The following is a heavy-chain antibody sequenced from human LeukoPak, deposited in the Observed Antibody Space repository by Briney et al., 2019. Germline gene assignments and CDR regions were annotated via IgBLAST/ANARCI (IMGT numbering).Heavy chain of an antibody. D-gene: IGHD5-18*01. CDR3: ARSLWSGYSYEGY. CDR2: INHSGST. CDR1: GGSFSGYY. Sequence: SETLPLTCAVYGGSFSGYYWSWIRQPPGKGLEWIGEINHSGSTNYNPSLKSRVTISVDTSKNQFSLKLSSVTAADTAVYYCARSLWSGYSYEGYWGQGTLVTVSS. V-gene: IGHV4-34*01. J-gene: IGHJ4*02.